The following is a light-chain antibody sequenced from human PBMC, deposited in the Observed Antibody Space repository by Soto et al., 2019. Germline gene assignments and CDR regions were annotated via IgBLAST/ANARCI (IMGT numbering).Light chain of an antibody. CDR1: SSNIGAGYD. Sequence: QSVLTQPPSVSGAPGQRVTISCTGSSSNIGAGYDVHWYQQFPGTTPKFLIYGSTNRPSGVPDRFSASKSGTSASLDITGLQAEDEAEYFCQSYDSSLTVVFGGGTKLTVL. V-gene: IGLV1-40*01. CDR3: QSYDSSLTVV. CDR2: GST. J-gene: IGLJ2*01.